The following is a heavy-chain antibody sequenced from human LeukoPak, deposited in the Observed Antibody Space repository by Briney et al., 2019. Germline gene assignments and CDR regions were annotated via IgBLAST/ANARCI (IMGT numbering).Heavy chain of an antibody. CDR2: ISSSGNTI. CDR1: GFTFSSYE. J-gene: IGHJ6*02. V-gene: IGHV3-48*03. CDR3: ARETLATTATRYYGMDV. Sequence: PGGSLRLSCAASGFTFSSYEMNWVRQAPGKGLEWVSYISSSGNTIYYADSVTGRFTISRDNAKNSLYLQMNSLRPEDTAVYYCARETLATTATRYYGMDVWGQGTTVTVSS. D-gene: IGHD4-17*01.